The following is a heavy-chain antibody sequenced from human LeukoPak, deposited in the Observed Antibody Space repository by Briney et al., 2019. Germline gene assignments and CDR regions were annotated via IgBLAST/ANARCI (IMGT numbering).Heavy chain of an antibody. D-gene: IGHD1-26*01. CDR3: ARQGVGATDC. CDR2: ITYSGST. V-gene: IGHV4-39*01. Sequence: SETLSLTCTVSGGSISSSTYYWAWIRQSPGKGLEWIGSITYSGSTYYNPSLESRVTISVDTSKNQFSLRLISVTVVDTAVYYCARQGVGATDCWGQGTLVTVSS. CDR1: GGSISSSTYY. J-gene: IGHJ4*02.